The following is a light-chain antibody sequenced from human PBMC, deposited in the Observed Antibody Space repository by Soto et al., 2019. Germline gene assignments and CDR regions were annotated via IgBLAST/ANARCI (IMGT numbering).Light chain of an antibody. CDR2: VAS. CDR3: LQSPRTPQT. CDR1: QSISSY. J-gene: IGKJ4*01. V-gene: IGKV1-39*01. Sequence: DIQRTQSPSSLSASVGDRVTITCRASQSISSYLRWYQQKPGKAPKLLINVASTLQSGVPSRFSGIGSGTDFTLAISSLQPEAFATYYCLQSPRTPQTFGGGPGVEIK.